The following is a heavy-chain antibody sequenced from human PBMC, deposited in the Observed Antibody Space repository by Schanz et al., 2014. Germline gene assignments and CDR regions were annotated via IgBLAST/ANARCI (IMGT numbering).Heavy chain of an antibody. V-gene: IGHV3-7*01. CDR3: ARDLRNSRPSYYDH. CDR2: IIHDGSEK. D-gene: IGHD6-13*01. Sequence: EVQLVESGGGLVQPGGSLRLSCAASGFSFNIYWMTWFRQAPGKGLEWVANIIHDGSEKFYVDSVKGRFTISRDNAKNSLYLQMDALRAEDTAVYYCARDLRNSRPSYYDHWGQGTRSPSPQ. CDR1: GFSFNIYW. J-gene: IGHJ4*02.